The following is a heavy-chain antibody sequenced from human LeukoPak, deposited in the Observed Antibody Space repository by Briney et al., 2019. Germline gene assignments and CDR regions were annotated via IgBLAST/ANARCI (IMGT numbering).Heavy chain of an antibody. J-gene: IGHJ4*02. CDR2: ISSNGDNT. CDR1: GFTFSTYV. Sequence: GGSLRLSCSVSGFTFSTYVMHCVRQAPGKGLEYVSAISSNGDNTYYADSVKGRFTISRDNSKNTLYLQMSSLRADDTAVYYCVRGTGYWGQGTLVTVSS. V-gene: IGHV3-64D*06. CDR3: VRGTGY.